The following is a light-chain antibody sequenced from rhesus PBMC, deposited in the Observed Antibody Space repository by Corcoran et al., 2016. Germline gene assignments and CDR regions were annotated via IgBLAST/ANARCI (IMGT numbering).Light chain of an antibody. Sequence: DIVMTQTPLSLPVTLGEPASISCRFSQSLLYSDGKTHLYWYVQKPGHSTQHLMYLVSKRASGVPDKCSGGGSGTDFTRKISRVEAEDVGVYYCMQTLRPPWTLGQGTKVEIK. CDR3: MQTLRPPWT. V-gene: IGKV2-82*02. J-gene: IGKJ1*01. CDR1: QSLLYSDGKTH. CDR2: LVS.